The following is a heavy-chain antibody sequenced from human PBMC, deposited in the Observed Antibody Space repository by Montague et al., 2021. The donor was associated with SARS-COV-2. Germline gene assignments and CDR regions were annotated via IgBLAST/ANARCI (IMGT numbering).Heavy chain of an antibody. CDR1: GFTFSSYS. V-gene: IGHV3-21*01. CDR3: ARDSDIVVVSAAGRCYCYGMDD. CDR2: ICSSSSNK. Sequence: SLRLSCAASGFTFSSYSMNWVRQAPGKGLEWVAFICSSSSNKYYADSVKGRFTISRDNAKNSLYLQMNSLRAEDTAVYYCARDSDIVVVSAAGRCYCYGMDDWGQGTTVTVSS. J-gene: IGHJ6*02. D-gene: IGHD2-2*01.